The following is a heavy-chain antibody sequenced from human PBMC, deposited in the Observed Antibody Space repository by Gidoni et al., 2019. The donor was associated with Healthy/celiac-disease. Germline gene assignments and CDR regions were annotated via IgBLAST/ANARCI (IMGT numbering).Heavy chain of an antibody. Sequence: QVQLQESGPGLVKPSQTLSLTCTVSGGSISSGGYYWSWIRQHPGKGLEWIGYIYSSGSTYYNPSLKSRVTISVDTSKNQFSMKLSSVTAADTAVYYCARRSYYYDSSGYLFDYWGQGTLVTVSS. CDR3: ARRSYYYDSSGYLFDY. J-gene: IGHJ4*02. CDR1: GGSISSGGYY. CDR2: IYSSGST. V-gene: IGHV4-31*03. D-gene: IGHD3-22*01.